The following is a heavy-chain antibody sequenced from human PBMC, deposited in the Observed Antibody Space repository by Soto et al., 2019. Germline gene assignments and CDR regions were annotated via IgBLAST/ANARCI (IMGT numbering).Heavy chain of an antibody. V-gene: IGHV3-73*01. D-gene: IGHD3-3*01. CDR1: GFTFSGSA. CDR3: TRHYDFWSGYAPPDY. Sequence: LRLSCAASGFTFSGSAMHWVRQASGKGLEWVGRIRSKANSYATAYAASVKGRFTISRDDSKNTAYLQMNSLKTEDTAVYYCTRHYDFWSGYAPPDYWGQGTLVTVSS. J-gene: IGHJ4*02. CDR2: IRSKANSYAT.